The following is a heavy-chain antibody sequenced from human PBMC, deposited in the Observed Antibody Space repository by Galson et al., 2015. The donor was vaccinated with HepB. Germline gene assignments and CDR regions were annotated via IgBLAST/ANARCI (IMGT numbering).Heavy chain of an antibody. Sequence: SLRLSCAASGFIFSNYAMHWVRQAPGKRLEWVTVISHDGNTEYYADSVKGRFTISRDDSKNTLYLQMNSLTVDDASVYYCARDLRGDRGYWGRGTLVTVSS. CDR3: ARDLRGDRGY. V-gene: IGHV3-30-3*01. D-gene: IGHD3-16*01. CDR1: GFIFSNYA. J-gene: IGHJ4*02. CDR2: ISHDGNTE.